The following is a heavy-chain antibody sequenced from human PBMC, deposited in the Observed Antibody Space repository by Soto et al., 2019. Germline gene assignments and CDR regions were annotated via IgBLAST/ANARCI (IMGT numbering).Heavy chain of an antibody. CDR1: GFTFSSYA. CDR2: ISYDGSNK. Sequence: QPGGSLRLSCAASGFTFSSYAMHWVRQAPGKGLEWVAVISYDGSNKYYADSVKGRFTISRDNSKNTLYLQMNSLRAEDTAVYYCAGCGGAMVGPDAFDIWGQGTMVTVPS. V-gene: IGHV3-30-3*01. D-gene: IGHD5-18*01. J-gene: IGHJ3*02. CDR3: AGCGGAMVGPDAFDI.